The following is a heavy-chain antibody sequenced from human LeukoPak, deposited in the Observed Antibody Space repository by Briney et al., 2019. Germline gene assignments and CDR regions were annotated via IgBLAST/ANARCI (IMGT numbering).Heavy chain of an antibody. CDR2: INHSGST. J-gene: IGHJ2*01. CDR1: GFTFSKYG. D-gene: IGHD6-13*01. CDR3: AKQKLSSSWYNWYFDL. V-gene: IGHV4-34*08. Sequence: GSLRLSCVASGFTFSKYGMSWIRQPPGKGLEWIGEINHSGSTNYNPSLKSRVTISVDTSKNQFSLKLSSVTAADTAVYYCAKQKLSSSWYNWYFDLWGRGTLVTVSS.